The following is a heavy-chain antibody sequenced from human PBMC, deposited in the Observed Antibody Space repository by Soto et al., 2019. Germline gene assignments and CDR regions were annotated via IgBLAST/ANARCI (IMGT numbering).Heavy chain of an antibody. V-gene: IGHV4-31*03. J-gene: IGHJ4*02. CDR1: GGSISSGGYY. CDR3: ARSHYDFWSGFDY. D-gene: IGHD3-3*01. Sequence: PSETLSLTCTVSGGSISSGGYYWSWIRQHPGKGLEWIGYIYYSGSTYYNPSLKSRVTISVDTSKNQFSLKLSSVTAADTAVYYCARSHYDFWSGFDYWGQGTLVTVSS. CDR2: IYYSGST.